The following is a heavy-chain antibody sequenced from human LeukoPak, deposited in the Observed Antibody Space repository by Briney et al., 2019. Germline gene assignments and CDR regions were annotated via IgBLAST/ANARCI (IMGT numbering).Heavy chain of an antibody. Sequence: GASVKVSCKASGYTFTSYAMHWVRQPPGQRLEWMGWINAGNGNTKYSQKFQGRVTITRDTSASTAYMELSSLRSEDTAVYYCARDTYDYVWGSYRYFPGDFDYWGQGTLVTVSS. V-gene: IGHV1-3*01. CDR1: GYTFTSYA. CDR3: ARDTYDYVWGSYRYFPGDFDY. J-gene: IGHJ4*02. D-gene: IGHD3-16*02. CDR2: INAGNGNT.